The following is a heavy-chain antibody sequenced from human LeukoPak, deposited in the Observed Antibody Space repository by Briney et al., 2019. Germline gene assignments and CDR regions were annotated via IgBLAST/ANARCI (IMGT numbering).Heavy chain of an antibody. CDR3: ARALTRYSYGYGY. J-gene: IGHJ4*02. CDR2: IYYSGST. CDR1: GGSISSYY. Sequence: SETLSLTCTVSGGSISSYYWSWIRQPPGKGLEWIGYIYYSGSTNYNPSLKSRVTISVDTSKNQFSLKLSSVTAADTAVYYCARALTRYSYGYGYWGQGTLVTASS. V-gene: IGHV4-59*01. D-gene: IGHD5-18*01.